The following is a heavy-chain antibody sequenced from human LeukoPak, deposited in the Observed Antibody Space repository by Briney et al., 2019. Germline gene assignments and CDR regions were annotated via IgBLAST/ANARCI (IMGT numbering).Heavy chain of an antibody. D-gene: IGHD2-15*01. V-gene: IGHV1-8*01. CDR3: ARVPYCSGGSCYSAETPFDY. CDR2: MNPNSGNT. J-gene: IGHJ4*02. Sequence: VSVKVSCKASGYTFTSYDINWVQQATGQGLEWMGWMNPNSGNTGYAQKFQGRVTMTRNTSISTAYMELSSLRSEDTAVYYCARVPYCSGGSCYSAETPFDYWGQGTLVTVSS. CDR1: GYTFTSYD.